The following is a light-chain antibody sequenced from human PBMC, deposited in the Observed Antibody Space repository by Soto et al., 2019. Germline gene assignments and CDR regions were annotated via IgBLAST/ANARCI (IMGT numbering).Light chain of an antibody. CDR2: RNN. CDR3: AAGDDSLSGPQLV. V-gene: IGLV1-47*01. CDR1: SSNIGNNY. J-gene: IGLJ3*02. Sequence: QSVLTQPPSASGTPGQRVTISCSGSSSNIGNNYVYWYQQLPETTPKLRMNRNNQRSSGVPDRFSGSKAGTSASLAISGLGSEDEADYYCAAGDDSLSGPQLVFGGGTKLTVL.